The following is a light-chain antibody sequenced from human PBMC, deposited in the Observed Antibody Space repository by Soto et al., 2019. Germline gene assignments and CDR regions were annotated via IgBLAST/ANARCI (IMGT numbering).Light chain of an antibody. CDR1: SSDIGSYNL. Sequence: QSVLTQPASVSGSPGQSITISCTGTSSDIGSYNLVSWYQHHPGKAPKFLIYEGTKRPSGVSSRFSGSKSANTASLTISGLQAEEEAYYYCCSYAGSSTYVFGPGTKVTVL. CDR3: CSYAGSSTYV. CDR2: EGT. V-gene: IGLV2-23*01. J-gene: IGLJ1*01.